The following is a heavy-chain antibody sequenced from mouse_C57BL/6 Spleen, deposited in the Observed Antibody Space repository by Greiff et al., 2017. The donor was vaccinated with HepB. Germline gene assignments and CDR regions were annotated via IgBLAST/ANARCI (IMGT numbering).Heavy chain of an antibody. CDR3: ALREFYAMDY. Sequence: QVQLKQPGAELVKPGASVKLSCKASGYTFTSYWMHWVKQRPGQGLEWIGMIHPNSGSTNYNEKFKSKATLTVDKSSSTAYMQLSSLTSEDSAVYYCALREFYAMDYWGQGTSVTVSS. CDR2: IHPNSGST. J-gene: IGHJ4*01. D-gene: IGHD1-1*01. CDR1: GYTFTSYW. V-gene: IGHV1-64*01.